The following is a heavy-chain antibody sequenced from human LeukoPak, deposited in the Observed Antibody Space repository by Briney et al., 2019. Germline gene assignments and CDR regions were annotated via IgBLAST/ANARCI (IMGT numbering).Heavy chain of an antibody. J-gene: IGHJ4*02. V-gene: IGHV5-10-1*01. CDR3: ARLPMTLNYFDY. CDR1: GYSFTNYW. D-gene: IGHD3-22*01. CDR2: IDPSNSYT. Sequence: GESLNISCKASGYSFTNYWISWVRQMPGKGLEWMGRIDPSNSYTNYSPSFQGHVTISADKSVNTAYLQWSSLRASDTAMYYCARLPMTLNYFDYCGQGTLVTVSS.